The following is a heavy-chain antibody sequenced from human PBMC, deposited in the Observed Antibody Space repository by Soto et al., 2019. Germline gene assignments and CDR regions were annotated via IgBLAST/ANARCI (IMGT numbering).Heavy chain of an antibody. Sequence: GGSLRLSCAASGFTFSSYAMSWVRQAPGKGLEWVSAISGSGGSTYYADSVKGRFTISRDNSKNTLYLQMNSLRAEDTAVYYCAKDKGLTYYDFWSGYRFDYWGQGTLVTVSS. CDR1: GFTFSSYA. J-gene: IGHJ4*02. D-gene: IGHD3-3*01. V-gene: IGHV3-23*01. CDR3: AKDKGLTYYDFWSGYRFDY. CDR2: ISGSGGST.